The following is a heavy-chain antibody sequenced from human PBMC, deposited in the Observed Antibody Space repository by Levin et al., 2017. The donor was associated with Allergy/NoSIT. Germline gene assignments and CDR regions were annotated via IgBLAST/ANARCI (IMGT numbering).Heavy chain of an antibody. CDR3: ARNMTTPYSGRNIPHVFDV. D-gene: IGHD1-26*01. CDR1: GSSVSNTYY. J-gene: IGHJ3*01. Sequence: SCTVSGSSVSNTYYWAWIRQSPGKGLEWIGSIFNSASTYYNPSLKSRVIISVDKSRYQVSLKLSSVTDAATAVYYCARNMTTPYSGRNIPHVFDVWCQGTMVAVSS. CDR2: IFNSAST. V-gene: IGHV4-38-2*02.